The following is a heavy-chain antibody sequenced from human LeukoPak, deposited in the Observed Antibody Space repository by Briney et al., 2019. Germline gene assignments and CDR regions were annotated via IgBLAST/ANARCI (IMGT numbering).Heavy chain of an antibody. D-gene: IGHD6-19*01. CDR2: IYPRDSDT. CDR3: ARRESSGPIDY. Sequence: PGESLKISCKGSGYSFPNYWIGWVRQVPGKGLEWMGIIYPRDSDTSYSPSFQGQVTISADKPISAGYLQWRSLKASATAMYHGARRESSGPIDYWGQGTLVTVSS. CDR1: GYSFPNYW. J-gene: IGHJ4*02. V-gene: IGHV5-51*01.